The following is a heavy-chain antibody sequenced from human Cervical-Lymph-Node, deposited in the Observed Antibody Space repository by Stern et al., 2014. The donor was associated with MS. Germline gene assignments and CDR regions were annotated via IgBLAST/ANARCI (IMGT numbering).Heavy chain of an antibody. Sequence: EVQLVESGGGLVQPGGSLRLSCATSGFTFRGHWMSWIRQAPGKRPACVANIKQGGNEKYYVDSVKGRFTISRDDAKNSVHLQMNSLRAEDTAIYYCARGPAYGDRTDFFDQWGQGTLVTVSS. D-gene: IGHD4-17*01. CDR2: IKQGGNEK. J-gene: IGHJ4*02. V-gene: IGHV3-7*03. CDR1: GFTFRGHW. CDR3: ARGPAYGDRTDFFDQ.